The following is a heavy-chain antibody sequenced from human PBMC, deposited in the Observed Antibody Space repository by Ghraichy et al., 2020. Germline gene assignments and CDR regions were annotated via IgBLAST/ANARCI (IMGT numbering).Heavy chain of an antibody. CDR1: GYTLTGLS. CDR3: ATRHCDRTNCYRGYYFYGLDV. V-gene: IGHV1-24*01. D-gene: IGHD2-2*01. J-gene: IGHJ6*02. CDR2: FDPIVGRT. Sequence: ASAKVSCKISGYTLTGLSIHWVRQAPGKGLEWVGGFDPIVGRTFYAQTFQGRVTVTEDSSTNTAYMDLSSLRSEDTAVYYCATRHCDRTNCYRGYYFYGLDVWGQGTALTVSS.